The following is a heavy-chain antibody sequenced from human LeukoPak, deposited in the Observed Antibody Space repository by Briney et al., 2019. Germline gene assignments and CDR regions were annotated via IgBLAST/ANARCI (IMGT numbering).Heavy chain of an antibody. V-gene: IGHV1-2*06. Sequence: ASVKVSCKASGYTFTGYYTHWVRQAPGQGLEWMGRINPNSGGTNYAQKFQGRVTMTRDTSISTAYMELSRLRSDDTAVYYCARDLDGYSYGDIDYWGQGTLVTVSS. J-gene: IGHJ4*02. D-gene: IGHD5-18*01. CDR3: ARDLDGYSYGDIDY. CDR1: GYTFTGYY. CDR2: INPNSGGT.